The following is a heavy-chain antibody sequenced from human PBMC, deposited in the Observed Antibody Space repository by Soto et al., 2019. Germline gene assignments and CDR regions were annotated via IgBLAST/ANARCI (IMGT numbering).Heavy chain of an antibody. Sequence: GGSLRLSCAASGFTFDDYTMHWVRQAPGKGLEWVSLISWDGGSTYYADSVKGRFTISRDNSKNSLYLQMNSLRTEDTALYYCAKDIGYCSGGSCYSLSMDVWGQGTTVTVSS. CDR2: ISWDGGST. CDR1: GFTFDDYT. J-gene: IGHJ6*02. V-gene: IGHV3-43*01. D-gene: IGHD2-15*01. CDR3: AKDIGYCSGGSCYSLSMDV.